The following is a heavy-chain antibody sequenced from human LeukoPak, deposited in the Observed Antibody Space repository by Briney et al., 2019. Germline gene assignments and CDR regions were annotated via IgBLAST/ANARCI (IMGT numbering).Heavy chain of an antibody. D-gene: IGHD3-22*01. Sequence: GGSLRLSCAASGFTFSSYSMNWVRQAPGKGLEWVSSISSSSSYIYYADSVKGRFTISRDNAKNSLYLQMNSLRAEDTAVYYCARESYYYDSSGYYPLDYWGQGTLVTVSS. CDR2: ISSSSSYI. V-gene: IGHV3-21*01. J-gene: IGHJ4*02. CDR3: ARESYYYDSSGYYPLDY. CDR1: GFTFSSYS.